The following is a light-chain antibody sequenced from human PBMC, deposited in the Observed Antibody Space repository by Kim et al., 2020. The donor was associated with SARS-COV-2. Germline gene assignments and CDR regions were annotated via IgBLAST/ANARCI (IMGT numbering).Light chain of an antibody. V-gene: IGKV3-11*01. Sequence: LSPGERATLSCRASQSVSSYLTWYQQKPGQAPRLLIFDASNRATGIPARFSGSGSGTDFTLTISSLEPEDFAVYYCQQRSNWPLTFGGGTKVDIK. CDR2: DAS. CDR3: QQRSNWPLT. CDR1: QSVSSY. J-gene: IGKJ4*01.